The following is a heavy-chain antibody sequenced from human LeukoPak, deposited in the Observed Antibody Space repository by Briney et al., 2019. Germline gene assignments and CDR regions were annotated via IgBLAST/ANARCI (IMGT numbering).Heavy chain of an antibody. CDR1: GFTFSDYY. CDR2: IYSGGST. V-gene: IGHV3-66*01. D-gene: IGHD6-19*01. CDR3: ARVGRKAVPDY. J-gene: IGHJ4*02. Sequence: GGSLRLSCAASGFTFSDYYMSWIRQAPGKGLEWVSVIYSGGSTYYADSVKGRFTISRDNSKNTLYLQMNSLRAEDTAVYYCARVGRKAVPDYWGQGTLVTVSS.